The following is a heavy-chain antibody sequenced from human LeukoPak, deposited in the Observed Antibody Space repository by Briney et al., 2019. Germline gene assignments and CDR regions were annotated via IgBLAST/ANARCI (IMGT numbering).Heavy chain of an antibody. CDR2: INHSGST. CDR1: GGSFSGYY. J-gene: IGHJ4*02. Sequence: SETLSLTCAVYGGSFSGYYWSWIRQPPGKGLEWIGEINHSGSTNYNPSLKSRVTISVDTSKNQFSLKLSSVTAADTAVYYCARGCGSGWYFPLSHWGQGTLVTVSS. CDR3: ARGCGSGWYFPLSH. D-gene: IGHD6-19*01. V-gene: IGHV4-34*01.